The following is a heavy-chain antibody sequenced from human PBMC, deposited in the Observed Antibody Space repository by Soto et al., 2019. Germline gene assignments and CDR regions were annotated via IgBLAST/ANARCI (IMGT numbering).Heavy chain of an antibody. J-gene: IGHJ3*02. CDR3: AREGGSGSYYAFDI. D-gene: IGHD3-10*01. CDR2: IWFDGSNE. V-gene: IGHV3-33*01. CDR1: GFTFSNYG. Sequence: QEQLVESGGGVVQPGRSLRLSCAASGFTFSNYGIHWVRQAPGKGLEWVAVIWFDGSNEYYADSVKGRFSTSRDNFKNTVYLQMNSLRADDTAVYYCAREGGSGSYYAFDIWGQGTMVTVSS.